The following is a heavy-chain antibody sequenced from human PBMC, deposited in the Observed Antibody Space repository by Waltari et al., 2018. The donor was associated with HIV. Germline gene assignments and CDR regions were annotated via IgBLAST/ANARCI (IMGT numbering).Heavy chain of an antibody. V-gene: IGHV1-18*01. J-gene: IGHJ4*02. CDR3: ARDHYYGSRGYYSDY. CDR1: GYTFTHYG. D-gene: IGHD3-22*01. Sequence: QVHLVQSGAELRKPGASVTGSCKPYGYTFTHYGITWARQAPGQGLEWMGWISGYNGEKKYAQEVRGRVTMTTDPSTSTAYLEIGSLRFDHTGVYYCARDHYYGSRGYYSDYWGQGTLVTVSS. CDR2: ISGYNGEK.